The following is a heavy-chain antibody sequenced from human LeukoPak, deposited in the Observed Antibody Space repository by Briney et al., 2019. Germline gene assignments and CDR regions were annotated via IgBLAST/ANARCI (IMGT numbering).Heavy chain of an antibody. J-gene: IGHJ5*02. V-gene: IGHV1-2*06. CDR3: ARALSELTTAFGWFDP. D-gene: IGHD1-14*01. CDR2: INPNSGGT. CDR1: GYAFTGYY. Sequence: ASVKVSCKASGYAFTGYYIHWVRQAPGQGLEWMGRINPNSGGTNYAQKFQGRVTMTRDTSISTAYMELSRLRSDDTAVYYCARALSELTTAFGWFDPWGQGTLVTVSS.